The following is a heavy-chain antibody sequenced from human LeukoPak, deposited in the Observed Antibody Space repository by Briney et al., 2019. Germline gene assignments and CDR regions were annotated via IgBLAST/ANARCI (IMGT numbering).Heavy chain of an antibody. CDR3: ASAPSGPFDI. Sequence: PSETLSLTXTVSGGSISSSGYYWGWISQPPGKGLEWIGSVYYSGSTYYNPSLKSRGTISVDTSKNQFSLKLSSVTAADTAVYYCASAPSGPFDIWGQGTMVTVSS. J-gene: IGHJ3*02. CDR2: VYYSGST. V-gene: IGHV4-39*01. CDR1: GGSISSSGYY.